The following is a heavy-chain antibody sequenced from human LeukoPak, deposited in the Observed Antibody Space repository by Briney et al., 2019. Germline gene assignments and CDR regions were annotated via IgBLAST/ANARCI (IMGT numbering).Heavy chain of an antibody. CDR3: ARHNPPYSGSHTGFDY. CDR1: GGSISSYY. J-gene: IGHJ4*02. V-gene: IGHV4-59*08. D-gene: IGHD1-26*01. CDR2: IYYSGST. Sequence: SETLSLTCTVSGGSISSYYWSWIRQPPGKGLEWIGYIYYSGSTNYNPSLKSRVTISVDTSKNQFSLKLSSVTAADTAVYYCARHNPPYSGSHTGFDYWGQGTLVTVSS.